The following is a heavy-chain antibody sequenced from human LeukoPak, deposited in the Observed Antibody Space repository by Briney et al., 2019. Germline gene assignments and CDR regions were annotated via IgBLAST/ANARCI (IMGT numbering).Heavy chain of an antibody. Sequence: PSETLSLTCSVSGGSISSSGFYWGWIRQPPGTGLEWIGSVYYSGSTYYNPSLKSRVTISVDTSKNQFSLKLSSATAADTAVYYCARDIPSFNWFDPWGQGTLVTVSS. CDR1: GGSISSSGFY. CDR3: ARDIPSFNWFDP. CDR2: VYYSGST. V-gene: IGHV4-39*07. J-gene: IGHJ5*02.